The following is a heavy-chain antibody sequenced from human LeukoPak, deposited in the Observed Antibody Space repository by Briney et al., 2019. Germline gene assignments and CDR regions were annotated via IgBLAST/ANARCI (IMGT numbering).Heavy chain of an antibody. D-gene: IGHD2-21*02. CDR3: ARDLLNEGDHLDY. CDR1: GGSISSGDYY. CDR2: IYYSGST. V-gene: IGHV4-30-4*01. J-gene: IGHJ4*02. Sequence: SQTLSLTCTVSGGSISSGDYYWSWIRQPPGKGLEWIGYIYYSGSTYYNPSLKSRVTISVDTSKNQFSLKLGSVTAADTAVYYCARDLLNEGDHLDYWGQGTLVTVSS.